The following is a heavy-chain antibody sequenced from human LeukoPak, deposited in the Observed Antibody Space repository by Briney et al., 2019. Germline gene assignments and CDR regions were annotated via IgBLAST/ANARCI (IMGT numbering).Heavy chain of an antibody. J-gene: IGHJ4*02. CDR2: ITTSGSTI. V-gene: IGHV3-48*03. Sequence: GGSLRLSCAASGFTFSTYEMNWVRQAPGKGLEWISYITTSGSTIHYADSVKGRFTISRDNARNSLYLQMNSLRAEDTAVYYCARGGSVSYYFDYWGQGTLVTVSS. CDR1: GFTFSTYE. CDR3: ARGGSVSYYFDY. D-gene: IGHD1-26*01.